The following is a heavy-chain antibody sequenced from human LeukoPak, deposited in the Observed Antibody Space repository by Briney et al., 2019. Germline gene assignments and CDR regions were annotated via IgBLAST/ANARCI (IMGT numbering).Heavy chain of an antibody. Sequence: PLETLSLTCAVYGGSFSGYYWSWIRQPPGKGLEWIGEINHSGSTNYNPSLKSRVTISVDTSKNQFSLKLSSVTAADTAVYYCARVLGIVVVTAIANWFDPWGQGTLVTVSS. CDR2: INHSGST. D-gene: IGHD2-21*02. CDR1: GGSFSGYY. CDR3: ARVLGIVVVTAIANWFDP. J-gene: IGHJ5*02. V-gene: IGHV4-34*01.